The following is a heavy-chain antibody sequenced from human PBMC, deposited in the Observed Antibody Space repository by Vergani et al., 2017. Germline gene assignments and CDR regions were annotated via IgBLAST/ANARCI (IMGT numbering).Heavy chain of an antibody. CDR3: ATKSCGTPGCQIGYFRE. Sequence: QVHLVESGGGVVQPGRSLRLSCVVSGFTPSYYGMHWVRQAPGKGLEWVAVISYGGTQKYYADSVKGRFTISRDNSKSTLYLQMNSLRTEDTAVYYCATKSCGTPGCQIGYFREWVQGTLVTVSS. J-gene: IGHJ1*01. D-gene: IGHD1-1*01. V-gene: IGHV3-30*03. CDR2: ISYGGTQK. CDR1: GFTPSYYG.